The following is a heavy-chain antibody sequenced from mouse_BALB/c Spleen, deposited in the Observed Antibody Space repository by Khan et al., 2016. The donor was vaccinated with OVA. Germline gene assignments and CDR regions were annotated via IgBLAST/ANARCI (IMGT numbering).Heavy chain of an antibody. J-gene: IGHJ2*01. CDR3: TRLADI. D-gene: IGHD1-3*01. Sequence: QVQLKESGPGLVAPSQSLSITCTVSGFSLTSYGVHWVRQPPGKGLEWLGVIWAGGSTDYNSALMSRLSISKDNSKSPVFLKMSSLQTDDTAMYYCTRLADIWGQGTTLTVSS. CDR1: GFSLTSYG. V-gene: IGHV2-9*02. CDR2: IWAGGST.